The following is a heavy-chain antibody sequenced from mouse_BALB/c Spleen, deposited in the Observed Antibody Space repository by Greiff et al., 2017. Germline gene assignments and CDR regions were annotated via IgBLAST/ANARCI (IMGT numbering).Heavy chain of an antibody. Sequence: VQLQQSGAELVRSGASVKMSCKASGYTFTSYNMHWVKQTPGQGLEWIGEINPSNGGTNYNEKFKRKATLTVDKSSSTAYMQLSSLTSEDSAVYYCTYYGNYRGYYFDYWGQGTTLTVSS. CDR2: INPSNGGT. J-gene: IGHJ2*01. CDR3: TYYGNYRGYYFDY. D-gene: IGHD2-1*01. V-gene: IGHV1S16*01. CDR1: GYTFTSYN.